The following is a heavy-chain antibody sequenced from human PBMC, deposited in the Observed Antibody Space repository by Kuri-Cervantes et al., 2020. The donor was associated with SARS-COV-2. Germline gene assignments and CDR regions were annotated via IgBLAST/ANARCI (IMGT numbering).Heavy chain of an antibody. CDR3: AKDAEQWLVPERNWFDP. CDR2: IRYDGSNK. V-gene: IGHV3-30*02. J-gene: IGHJ5*02. D-gene: IGHD6-19*01. CDR1: GFTFSSYG. Sequence: GSLKISCAASGFTFSSYGMHWVRQAPGKGLEWVAFIRYDGSNKYYADSVKGRFTISRDNSKNTLYLQMNSLRAEDTAVYYCAKDAEQWLVPERNWFDPWGQGTLVTVSS.